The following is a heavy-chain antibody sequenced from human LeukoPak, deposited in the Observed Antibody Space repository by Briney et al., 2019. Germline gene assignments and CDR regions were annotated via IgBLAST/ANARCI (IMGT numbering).Heavy chain of an antibody. CDR2: ISSSSSYI. CDR3: ARVFPIIVGAIGAFDI. J-gene: IGHJ3*02. V-gene: IGHV3-21*01. CDR1: GFTFSSYS. D-gene: IGHD1-26*01. Sequence: GGSLRLSCAASGFTFSSYSMNWVRQAPGKGLEWVSSISSSSSYIYYADSVKGRFTISRDNAKNSLYLQMNSLRAEDTAVYYCARVFPIIVGAIGAFDIWGQGTMVTVSS.